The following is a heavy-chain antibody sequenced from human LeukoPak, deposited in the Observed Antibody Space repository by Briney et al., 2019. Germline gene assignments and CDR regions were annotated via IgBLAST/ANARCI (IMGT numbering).Heavy chain of an antibody. CDR1: GGSISRGGYY. V-gene: IGHV4-31*03. CDR3: ARATGSSSSGFDY. J-gene: IGHJ4*02. D-gene: IGHD6-6*01. CDR2: IYYSGST. Sequence: SQTLSLTCTVSGGSISRGGYYWSWIRQHPGKGLEWIGYIYYSGSTYYNPSLKSRVTISVDTSKNQFSLKLSSVTAADTAVYYCARATGSSSSGFDYWGQGTLVTVSS.